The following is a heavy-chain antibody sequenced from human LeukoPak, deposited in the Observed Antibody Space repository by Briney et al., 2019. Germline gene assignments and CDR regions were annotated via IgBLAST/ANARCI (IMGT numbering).Heavy chain of an antibody. CDR3: ARITGGSGWYYFDY. V-gene: IGHV4-61*01. D-gene: IGHD6-19*01. CDR2: IYYSGST. CDR1: GDSVSSGTYY. J-gene: IGHJ4*02. Sequence: SETLSLTCTVCGDSVSSGTYYWSWIRQPPGKGLEWIGYIYYSGSTNYNPSLKSRVTISVDTSKNQFSLKLSSVTAADTAVYYCARITGGSGWYYFDYWGQGTLVTVSS.